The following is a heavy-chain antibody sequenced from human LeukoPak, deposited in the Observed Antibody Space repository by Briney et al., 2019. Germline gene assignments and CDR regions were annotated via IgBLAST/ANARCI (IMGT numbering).Heavy chain of an antibody. V-gene: IGHV4-39*07. CDR1: GGSIRSSYYY. CDR3: ARGRLQLRFLEWLHNWFDP. J-gene: IGHJ5*02. D-gene: IGHD3-3*01. CDR2: INHSGST. Sequence: PSETLSLTCTVSGGSIRSSYYYWSWIRQPPGKGLEWIGEINHSGSTNYNPSLKSRVTISVDTSKNQFSLKLSSVTAADTAVYYCARGRLQLRFLEWLHNWFDPWGQGTLVTVSS.